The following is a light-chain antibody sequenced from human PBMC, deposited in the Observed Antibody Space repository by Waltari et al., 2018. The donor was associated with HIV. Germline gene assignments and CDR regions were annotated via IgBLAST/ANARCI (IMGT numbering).Light chain of an antibody. CDR3: QHYTSSFRT. CDR1: ENINTF. CDR2: RAS. Sequence: DIQLTQSPSTLSVSVGDRVTITCRASENINTFLVWYQQKPWKAPRLLIFRASTLPNGVPSRFIGSGSATDFTLTISSLQPDDFSTYYCQHYTSSFRTFGQGTRVDMK. V-gene: IGKV1-5*03. J-gene: IGKJ1*01.